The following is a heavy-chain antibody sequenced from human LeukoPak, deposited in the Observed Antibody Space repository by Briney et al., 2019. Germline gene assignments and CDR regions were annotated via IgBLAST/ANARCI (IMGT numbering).Heavy chain of an antibody. V-gene: IGHV3-30*02. D-gene: IGHD5-18*01. CDR2: IRYDGSNK. CDR1: GFTFSNYG. J-gene: IGHJ4*02. CDR3: AKPLAGYSSAFDY. Sequence: GGCLSLSCAASGFTFSNYGVHWVRQAPGKGLEWVAFIRYDGSNKYYADSVKGRFTISRDNSKNTLYLQMDSLRAEDTALYYCAKPLAGYSSAFDYWGQGTLVTVSS.